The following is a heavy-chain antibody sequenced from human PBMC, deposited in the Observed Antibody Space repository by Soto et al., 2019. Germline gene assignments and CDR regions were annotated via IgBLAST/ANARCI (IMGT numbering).Heavy chain of an antibody. J-gene: IGHJ6*02. CDR2: TIPILGTA. D-gene: IGHD1-26*01. V-gene: IGHV1-69*13. CDR3: ARGDALDI. CDR1: GGTFSSFA. Sequence: SVKVSCKASGGTFSSFAINWVRQAPGQGPEWMGGTIPILGTANYAQKFQGRVTIIADETTNTASLELTSLRSEDTAVYYCARGDALDIWGQGTTVTVSS.